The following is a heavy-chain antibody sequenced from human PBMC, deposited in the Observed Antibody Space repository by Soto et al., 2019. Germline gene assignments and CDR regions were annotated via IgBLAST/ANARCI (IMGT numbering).Heavy chain of an antibody. D-gene: IGHD2-15*01. CDR2: ISGSGGST. CDR1: GFTFSSYA. V-gene: IGHV3-23*01. CDR3: AKDQDCSGGSCYSRDAFDI. J-gene: IGHJ3*02. Sequence: HPGGSLRLSCASSGFTFSSYAMSWVRQAPGKGLEWVSAISGSGGSTYYADSVKGRFTISRDNSKNTLYLQMNSLRAEDTAVYYCAKDQDCSGGSCYSRDAFDIWGQGTMVTVSS.